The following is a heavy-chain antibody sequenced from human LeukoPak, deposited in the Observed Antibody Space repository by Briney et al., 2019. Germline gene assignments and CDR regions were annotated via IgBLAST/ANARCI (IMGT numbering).Heavy chain of an antibody. CDR1: GYTFTGYY. Sequence: ASVKVSCKASGYTFTGYYMHWVRQAPGQGLEWMGWINPNSGGTNYAQKFQGWVTMTGDTSISTAYMELSSLRSDNTAVYYCTRESGSYHGNDYWGQGTLVTVSS. V-gene: IGHV1-2*04. D-gene: IGHD1-26*01. J-gene: IGHJ4*02. CDR2: INPNSGGT. CDR3: TRESGSYHGNDY.